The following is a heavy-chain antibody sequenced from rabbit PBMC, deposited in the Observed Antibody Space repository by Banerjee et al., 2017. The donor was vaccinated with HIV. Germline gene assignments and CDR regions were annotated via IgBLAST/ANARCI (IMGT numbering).Heavy chain of an antibody. CDR2: IYTGSGGT. J-gene: IGHJ3*01. V-gene: IGHV1S45*01. CDR3: ARYGDTIVGYAL. D-gene: IGHD6-1*01. Sequence: QEQLVESGGGLVQPEGSLTLTCTASGFSFSSYAMSWVRQAPGKGLEWIGCIYTGSGGTWYASWAKGRFTISKTSSTTVTLQMTSLTVADTATYFCARYGDTIVGYALWGQGTLVTVS. CDR1: GFSFSSYA.